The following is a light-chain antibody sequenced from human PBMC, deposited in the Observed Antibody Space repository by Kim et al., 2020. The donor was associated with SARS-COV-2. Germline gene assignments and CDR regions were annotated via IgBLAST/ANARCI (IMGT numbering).Light chain of an antibody. CDR2: DAS. CDR1: QSVSSY. J-gene: IGKJ2*01. Sequence: SPGESATRSCRASQSVSSYLAWYQQKPGQAPRLLIYDASNRATGIPARFSGSGSGTDFTLTISSLEPEDFAVYYCQQRSNWPPMYTFGQGTKLEIK. V-gene: IGKV3-11*01. CDR3: QQRSNWPPMYT.